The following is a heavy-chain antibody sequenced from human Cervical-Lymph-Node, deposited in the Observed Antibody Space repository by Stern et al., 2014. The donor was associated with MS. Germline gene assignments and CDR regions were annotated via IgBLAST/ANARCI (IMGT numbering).Heavy chain of an antibody. V-gene: IGHV1-69*01. J-gene: IGHJ4*02. CDR2: VIPLFGTT. D-gene: IGHD3-16*01. Sequence: QVQLVQSGAEVRKPGSSVKVSCKVSGGTFISDAFSWVRQAPGHRLEWVGGVIPLFGTTNYATELQGRIKVSADESTSTVYMELSSLRSKDTAVYYCAGGDKKFDYWGQGTLVTVPS. CDR1: GGTFISDA. CDR3: AGGDKKFDY.